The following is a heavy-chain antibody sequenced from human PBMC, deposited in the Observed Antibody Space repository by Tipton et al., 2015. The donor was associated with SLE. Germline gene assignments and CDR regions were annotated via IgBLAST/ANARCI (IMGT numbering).Heavy chain of an antibody. D-gene: IGHD6-6*01. J-gene: IGHJ5*02. CDR2: IYHSGST. Sequence: TLSLTCAVSGYSISSGYYWGWIRQPPGKGLEWIGSIYHSGSTYYNPSLKSRVTISVDTPKNQFSLKRSSVTAADTAVYYCAGEAIAAQGWFDPWGQGTLVTVSS. V-gene: IGHV4-38-2*02. CDR3: AGEAIAAQGWFDP. CDR1: GYSISSGYY.